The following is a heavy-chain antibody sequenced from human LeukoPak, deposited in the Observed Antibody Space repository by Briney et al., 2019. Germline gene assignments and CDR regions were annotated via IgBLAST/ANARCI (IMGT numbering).Heavy chain of an antibody. CDR3: ARSGSSGYYYSPSNY. Sequence: GGSLRLSCAASGLTFSSYSMNWVRQAPGKGLEWVSSISSSSSYIYYADSVKGRFTISRDNAKNSLYLQMNSLRAEDTAVYYCARSGSSGYYYSPSNYWGQGTLVTVSS. J-gene: IGHJ4*02. D-gene: IGHD3-22*01. CDR2: ISSSSSYI. CDR1: GLTFSSYS. V-gene: IGHV3-21*01.